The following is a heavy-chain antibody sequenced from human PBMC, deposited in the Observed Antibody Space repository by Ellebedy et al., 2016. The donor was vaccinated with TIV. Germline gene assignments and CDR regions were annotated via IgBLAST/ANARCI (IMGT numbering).Heavy chain of an antibody. CDR2: ISLSVNTM. V-gene: IGHV3-11*01. CDR1: GFTFSDYS. J-gene: IGHJ4*02. CDR3: AKYLTGWQVDY. D-gene: IGHD1-20*01. Sequence: GESLKISCVASGFTFSDYSMSWVRQAPGKGLEWVSRISLSVNTMYYADSVQGRFTISRDNAKNSLFLQMNNLRAEDTAVYYCAKYLTGWQVDYWGQGTLVTVSS.